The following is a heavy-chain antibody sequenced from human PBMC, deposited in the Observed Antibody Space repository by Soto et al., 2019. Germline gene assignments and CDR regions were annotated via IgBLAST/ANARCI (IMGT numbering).Heavy chain of an antibody. J-gene: IGHJ6*02. CDR2: IIPIFGTA. Sequence: QVQLVQSGAEVKKPGSSVKVSCKASGGTFSSYAISWVRQAPGQGLEWMGGIIPIFGTANYAQKFQGRVTITEAESTGTAYMEPSSLRDEDPAVYYCARGQLVPAAIREYGFAYYYYGMDVWGQGTTVTGSS. CDR3: ARGQLVPAAIREYGFAYYYYGMDV. D-gene: IGHD2-2*02. V-gene: IGHV1-69*01. CDR1: GGTFSSYA.